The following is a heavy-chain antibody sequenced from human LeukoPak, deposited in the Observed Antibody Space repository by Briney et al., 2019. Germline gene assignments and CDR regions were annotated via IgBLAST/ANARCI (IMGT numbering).Heavy chain of an antibody. CDR2: ISGSGGAT. D-gene: IGHD6-19*01. CDR3: AKAVGGSTSGWYGSYFDY. V-gene: IGHV3-23*01. Sequence: GGSLRLSCAASGFTFSIYAMSWVRQAPGKGLEWVSAISGSGGATYYADSVKGRFTISRDNSKNTLYLQMNSLRAEDTAVYYCAKAVGGSTSGWYGSYFDYWGQETLVTVSS. J-gene: IGHJ4*02. CDR1: GFTFSIYA.